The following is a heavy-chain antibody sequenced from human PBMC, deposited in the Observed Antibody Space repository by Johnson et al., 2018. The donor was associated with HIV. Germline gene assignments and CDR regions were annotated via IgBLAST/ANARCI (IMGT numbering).Heavy chain of an antibody. V-gene: IGHV3-30*03. Sequence: QVQLVESGGGLVQPGRSLRLSCAAFGITFSRYGMHWVRQAPGMGLEWVIVISYDGSNKYYTDSVKGRFTFSSDNSKNTLYLQMNSLRAEDTAVYYCAVEGARNPDGFDIWGQGTTVTVSS. CDR1: GITFSRYG. CDR3: AVEGARNPDGFDI. J-gene: IGHJ3*02. D-gene: IGHD2/OR15-2a*01. CDR2: ISYDGSNK.